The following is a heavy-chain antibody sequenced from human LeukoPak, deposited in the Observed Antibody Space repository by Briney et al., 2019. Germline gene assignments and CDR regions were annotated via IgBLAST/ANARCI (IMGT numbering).Heavy chain of an antibody. J-gene: IGHJ2*01. CDR2: ISSSSSTI. V-gene: IGHV3-48*01. CDR3: AGDKYYYDSSGYYEDHWYFDL. D-gene: IGHD3-22*01. CDR1: GFTLSSYS. Sequence: QPGGSLRLSCAASGFTLSSYSMNWVRQAPGKGLEWVSYISSSSSTIYYADSVKGRFTISRDNAKNSLYLQMNSLRAEDTAVYYCAGDKYYYDSSGYYEDHWYFDLWGRGTLVTVSS.